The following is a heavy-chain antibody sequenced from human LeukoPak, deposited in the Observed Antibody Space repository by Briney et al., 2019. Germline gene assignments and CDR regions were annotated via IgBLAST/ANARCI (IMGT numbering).Heavy chain of an antibody. CDR3: AKRSSSPYYYYGMDV. CDR2: ISGSGGST. D-gene: IGHD6-6*01. CDR1: GFTFSSYA. Sequence: PGGSLRLSCAASGFTFSSYAMSWVRQAPGKGLEWVSAISGSGGSTYYADSVKGRFTISRDNSKNTLYLQMNSLRAEDTAVYYCAKRSSSPYYYYGMDVWGQGTTVTVSS. V-gene: IGHV3-23*01. J-gene: IGHJ6*02.